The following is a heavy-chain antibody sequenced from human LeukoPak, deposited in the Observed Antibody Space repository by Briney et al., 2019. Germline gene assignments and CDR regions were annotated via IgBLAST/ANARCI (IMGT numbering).Heavy chain of an antibody. D-gene: IGHD5-12*01. CDR2: IYGDGSFT. V-gene: IGHV3-74*01. CDR1: GFTFSNFW. CDR3: AREEGGYDFGSWFDP. Sequence: PGGSLRLSCAASGFTFSNFWMHWVRQAPGKGLVWVALIYGDGSFTRYADSVKGRFTISRDNAKNTVYLQMNSLRAEDTAVYYCAREEGGYDFGSWFDPWGQGTLVTVSS. J-gene: IGHJ5*02.